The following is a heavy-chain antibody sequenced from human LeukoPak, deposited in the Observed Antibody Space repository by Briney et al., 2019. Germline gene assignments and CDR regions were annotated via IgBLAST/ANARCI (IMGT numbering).Heavy chain of an antibody. D-gene: IGHD2-2*01. CDR1: GFTFSSYA. CDR3: AKDYCSSTSCTIFDY. Sequence: GGSLRLSCAASGFTFSSYAMSWVRQAPGKGLEWVSAISGGSTYYADSVKGRFTISRDNSKNTLYLQMNSLRAEDTAVYYCAKDYCSSTSCTIFDYWGQGTLVTVSS. J-gene: IGHJ4*02. V-gene: IGHV3-23*01. CDR2: ISGGST.